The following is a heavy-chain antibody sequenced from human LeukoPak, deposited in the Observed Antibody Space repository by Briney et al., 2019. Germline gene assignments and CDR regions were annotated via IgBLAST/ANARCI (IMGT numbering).Heavy chain of an antibody. D-gene: IGHD6-19*01. CDR1: GFTFSSYS. J-gene: IGHJ4*02. Sequence: GGSLRLSCAASGFTFSSYSMNWVRQAPGKGLEWVSYISSSSSTIYYADSVKGRFTISRDNAKNSLYLQMNSLTIEDTAIYYCATDIRAVGDSRYFDYWGQGALVTVSS. CDR3: ATDIRAVGDSRYFDY. CDR2: ISSSSSTI. V-gene: IGHV3-48*01.